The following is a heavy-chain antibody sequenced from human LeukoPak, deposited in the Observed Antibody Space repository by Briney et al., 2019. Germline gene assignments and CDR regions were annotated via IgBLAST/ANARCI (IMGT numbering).Heavy chain of an antibody. CDR1: GGSFSGYY. D-gene: IGHD2-2*01. J-gene: IGHJ4*02. Sequence: SETLSLTRAVYGGSFSGYYWSWIRQPPGKGLEWIGEINHSGSTNYNPSLKSRVTISVDTSKNQFSLKLSSVTAADTAVYYCASGVVPAANWGQGTLVTVSS. CDR2: INHSGST. V-gene: IGHV4-34*01. CDR3: ASGVVPAAN.